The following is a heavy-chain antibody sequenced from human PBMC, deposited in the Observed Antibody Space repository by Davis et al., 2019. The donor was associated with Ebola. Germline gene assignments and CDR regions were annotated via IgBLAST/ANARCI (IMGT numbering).Heavy chain of an antibody. D-gene: IGHD3-10*01. CDR3: ARTSGSYYYYGMDV. CDR1: GYTFTDYY. V-gene: IGHV1-2*02. CDR2: INPNSGGT. J-gene: IGHJ6*02. Sequence: AASVKVSCKASGYTFTDYYMHWVRQAPGQGLEWMGWINPNSGGTDYAQKFQGRVTMTRDTSISPAYMELSRLRSDDTAVYYCARTSGSYYYYGMDVWGQGTTVTVSS.